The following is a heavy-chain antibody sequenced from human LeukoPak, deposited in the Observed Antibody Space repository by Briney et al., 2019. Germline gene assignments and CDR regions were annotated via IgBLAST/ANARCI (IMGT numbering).Heavy chain of an antibody. J-gene: IGHJ5*02. Sequence: GGSLRLSCAASGFTVSSNYMSWVRQAPGKGLEWVSVIYSGGSTYYADSVKGRFTISRDNSKNTLYLQMNSLRAEDTAVYYCVRFNYYDRGAWFDPWGQGTLVTVSS. D-gene: IGHD3-22*01. CDR3: VRFNYYDRGAWFDP. V-gene: IGHV3-66*01. CDR1: GFTVSSNY. CDR2: IYSGGST.